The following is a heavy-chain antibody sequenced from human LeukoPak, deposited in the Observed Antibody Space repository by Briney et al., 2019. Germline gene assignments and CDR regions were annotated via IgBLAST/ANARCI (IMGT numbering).Heavy chain of an antibody. CDR1: GFTVSSNY. J-gene: IGHJ4*02. CDR3: ARDTRVVRGLY. D-gene: IGHD3-10*01. V-gene: IGHV3-66*01. CDR2: IYSGGST. Sequence: GGSLRLSCAASGFTVSSNYMSWVRQAPGKGLEWVSVIYSGGSTYYADSVKGRLTISRDNSKNTLYLQMNSLRAEDTAVYYCARDTRVVRGLYWGQGTLVTVSS.